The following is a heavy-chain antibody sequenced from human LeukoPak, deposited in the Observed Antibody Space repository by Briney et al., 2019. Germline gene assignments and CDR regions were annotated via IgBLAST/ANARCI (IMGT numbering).Heavy chain of an antibody. V-gene: IGHV4-38-2*01. CDR3: ARLKGSWSIDY. D-gene: IGHD6-13*01. CDR2: IFHGESS. CDR1: GYSISSGYY. J-gene: IGHJ4*02. Sequence: WETLSLTCAVSGYSISSGYYCGWIREPPGKGLEGIGNIFHGESSYLNPSLKSRITISVDTSKNRFSLKLGSVTAADTAVYYCARLKGSWSIDYWGQGTLVTVSS.